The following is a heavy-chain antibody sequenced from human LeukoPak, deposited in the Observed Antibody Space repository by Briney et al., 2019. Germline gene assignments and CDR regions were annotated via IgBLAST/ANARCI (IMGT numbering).Heavy chain of an antibody. Sequence: TGRSLRLSCTASGFTFDDYRINWVRQAPGKGLEWVSGISWNSGSIGYADSVKGRFTISRDNAKNSLYLQMNSLRPEDTALYYCAKDSINYAMDVWGQGTTVTVSS. CDR1: GFTFDDYR. J-gene: IGHJ6*02. D-gene: IGHD2/OR15-2a*01. CDR2: ISWNSGSI. CDR3: AKDSINYAMDV. V-gene: IGHV3-9*01.